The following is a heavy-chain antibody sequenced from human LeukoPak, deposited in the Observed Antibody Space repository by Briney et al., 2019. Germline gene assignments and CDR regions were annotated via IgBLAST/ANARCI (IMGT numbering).Heavy chain of an antibody. Sequence: GGSLRLSCAASGFTFGGYAMSWVRQAPGKGLEWVSAVSGSGTRTYYADSVKGRFTISRDNSKNTLYLQMSSLRAEDTAVYFCAKEGRNSYGEDWGQGTLVTVSS. V-gene: IGHV3-23*01. J-gene: IGHJ4*02. D-gene: IGHD5-18*01. CDR3: AKEGRNSYGED. CDR1: GFTFGGYA. CDR2: VSGSGTRT.